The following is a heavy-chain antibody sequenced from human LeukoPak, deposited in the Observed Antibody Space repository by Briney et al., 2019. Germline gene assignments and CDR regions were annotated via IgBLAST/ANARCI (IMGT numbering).Heavy chain of an antibody. CDR3: ASMLRGVIVPHFDD. J-gene: IGHJ4*02. V-gene: IGHV1-3*01. Sequence: ASVKVSCKTSGYTFTNYAMHWVRQAPGQTIQWLAWINPANGYTRYSQHFQDRVTVSSDTSTDTAYMEMSSLRSEDTAVFYCASMLRGVIVPHFDDWGQGTLVTVSS. CDR2: INPANGYT. CDR1: GYTFTNYA. D-gene: IGHD3-10*01.